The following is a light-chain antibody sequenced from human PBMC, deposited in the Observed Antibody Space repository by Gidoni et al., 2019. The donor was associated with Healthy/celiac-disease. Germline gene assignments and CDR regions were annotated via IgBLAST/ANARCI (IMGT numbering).Light chain of an antibody. CDR3: QQYKGT. CDR2: KAS. J-gene: IGKJ3*01. CDR1: QSISSW. Sequence: DIQMTQSPSTLSASVGDRVTITCRASQSISSWLAWYQQKPGKAPKLLIYKASSLESGVPSRFSGSGSGTEFTLTISSLQPDDFATYYCQQYKGTFXPXTKVDIK. V-gene: IGKV1-5*03.